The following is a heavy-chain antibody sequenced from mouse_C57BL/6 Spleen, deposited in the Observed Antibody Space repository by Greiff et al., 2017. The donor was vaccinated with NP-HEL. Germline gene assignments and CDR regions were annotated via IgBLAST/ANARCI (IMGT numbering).Heavy chain of an antibody. Sequence: EVQLVESGGDLVKPGGSLKLSCAASGFTFSSYGMSWVRQTPDKRLEWVATISSGGSYTYYPDSVKGRFTISRDNAKNTLYLQMSSLKSEDTAMYYCARHYYGSGNYFDYWGQGTTLTVSS. V-gene: IGHV5-6*01. D-gene: IGHD1-1*01. CDR3: ARHYYGSGNYFDY. CDR2: ISSGGSYT. J-gene: IGHJ2*01. CDR1: GFTFSSYG.